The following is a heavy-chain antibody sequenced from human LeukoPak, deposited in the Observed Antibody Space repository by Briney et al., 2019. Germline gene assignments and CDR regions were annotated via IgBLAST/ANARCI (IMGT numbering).Heavy chain of an antibody. D-gene: IGHD5-18*01. Sequence: PGGSLRLSCAASGFTFSSYAMSWVRQAPGKGLEWVSAISGSGGSTYYADSVKGRFTIARDNSENALYLQMNSLRAEDTAVYYCAKDRGGGYSYGFVDYWGQGTLVTVSS. J-gene: IGHJ4*02. CDR1: GFTFSSYA. CDR3: AKDRGGGYSYGFVDY. V-gene: IGHV3-23*01. CDR2: ISGSGGST.